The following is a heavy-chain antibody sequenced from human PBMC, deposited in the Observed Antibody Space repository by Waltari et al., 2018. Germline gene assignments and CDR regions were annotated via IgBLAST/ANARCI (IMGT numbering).Heavy chain of an antibody. CDR1: GGTFSRYA. CDR2: IIPSFGTA. CDR3: ASHLYYYDSSGYYPNLDYYYGMDV. J-gene: IGHJ6*02. V-gene: IGHV1-69*12. Sequence: QVQLVQFGAEVKKPGSSVKVYCKASGGTFSRYAISWVRQAPGHGPEWMGGIIPSFGTANYAQKFQGRVTITADESTSTAYMELSSLRSEDTAVYYCASHLYYYDSSGYYPNLDYYYGMDVWGQGTTVTVSS. D-gene: IGHD3-22*01.